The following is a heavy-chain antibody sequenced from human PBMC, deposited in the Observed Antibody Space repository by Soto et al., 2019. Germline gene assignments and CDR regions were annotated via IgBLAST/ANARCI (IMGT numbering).Heavy chain of an antibody. V-gene: IGHV5-51*01. J-gene: IGHJ5*02. CDR2: IYPGDSDT. CDR1: GYSFTSYW. D-gene: IGHD6-13*01. CDR3: ARHGWIATAGKGRGNWFDP. Sequence: EVQLVQSGAEVKKPGESLKISCKGSGYSFTSYWIGWVRQMPGKGLEWMGIIYPGDSDTRYSPSFQGQVTISADKSISTACLQWSSLEASNTAMYYCARHGWIATAGKGRGNWFDPWGQGALGTVSS.